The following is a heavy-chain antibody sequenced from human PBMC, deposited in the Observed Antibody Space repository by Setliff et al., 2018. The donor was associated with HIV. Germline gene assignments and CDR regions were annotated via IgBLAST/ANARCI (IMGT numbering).Heavy chain of an antibody. Sequence: GGSLRLSCAASGFTVSTYYMSWVRQAPGKGLEWISTIYSGGDTYHADSVKGRVTLSRDNSKNTLYLQMNSLRAEDTAVYYCARAQDVWGSFRYTNYYFYMDVWGQGTTVTVSS. V-gene: IGHV3-66*01. CDR2: IYSGGDT. D-gene: IGHD3-16*02. CDR3: ARAQDVWGSFRYTNYYFYMDV. CDR1: GFTVSTYY. J-gene: IGHJ6*03.